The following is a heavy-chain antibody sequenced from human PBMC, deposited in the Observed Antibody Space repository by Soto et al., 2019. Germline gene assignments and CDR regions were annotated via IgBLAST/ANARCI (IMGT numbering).Heavy chain of an antibody. V-gene: IGHV4-39*01. J-gene: IGHJ4*02. D-gene: IGHD2-21*02. CDR2: IYYSGST. Sequence: SETLSLTCTVTGDSISSRSYYWGWIRQPPGKGLEWIGSIYYSGSTYNNPSLRSRVSMSIDTSKDQFSLKLKSVTAADTALYLCARQRTSVVTQAYFDVWGTGSLVTDSS. CDR3: ARQRTSVVTQAYFDV. CDR1: GDSISSRSYY.